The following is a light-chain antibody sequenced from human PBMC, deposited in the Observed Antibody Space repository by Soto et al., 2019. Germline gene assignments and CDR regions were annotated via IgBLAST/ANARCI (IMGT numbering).Light chain of an antibody. CDR2: SAS. V-gene: IGKV3-15*01. Sequence: EIFMTQSPVTLSVSRGERATLSCRASQSVSNNLAWYQQKPGQAPRLLIYSASTGATGIPARFSASGSGTEFTLTISSLQSEDFAVYYCQQYNNWPLTFGGGTKVDIK. CDR3: QQYNNWPLT. CDR1: QSVSNN. J-gene: IGKJ4*01.